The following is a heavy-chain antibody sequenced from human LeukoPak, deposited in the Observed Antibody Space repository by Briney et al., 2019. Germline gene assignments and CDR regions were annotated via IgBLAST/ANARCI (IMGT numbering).Heavy chain of an antibody. J-gene: IGHJ5*02. D-gene: IGHD3-3*01. V-gene: IGHV1-2*06. CDR1: GYTFTGYY. CDR3: ARGSTYYDFWSGYYATNP. CDR2: INPNSGGT. Sequence: ASVKVSCKASGYTFTGYYMHWVRQAPGQGLEWMGRINPNSGGTNHAQKFQGRVTMTRDTSISTAYMELSRLRSDDTAVYCCARGSTYYDFWSGYYATNPWGQGTLVTVSS.